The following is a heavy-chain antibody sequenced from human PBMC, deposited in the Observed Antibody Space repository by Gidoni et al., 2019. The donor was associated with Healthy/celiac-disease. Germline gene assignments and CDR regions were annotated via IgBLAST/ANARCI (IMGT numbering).Heavy chain of an antibody. V-gene: IGHV1-69*06. CDR3: ARAVVVPAAISYYYGMDV. CDR2: IIPIFGTA. Sequence: QVQLVQSGAEVKKPGSSVKVSCKASGGTFSSYAISWVRQAPGQGLEWMGGIIPIFGTANYAQKFQGRVTITADKSTSTAYMELSSLRSEDTAVYYCARAVVVPAAISYYYGMDVWGQGTTVTVSS. J-gene: IGHJ6*02. D-gene: IGHD2-2*02. CDR1: GGTFSSYA.